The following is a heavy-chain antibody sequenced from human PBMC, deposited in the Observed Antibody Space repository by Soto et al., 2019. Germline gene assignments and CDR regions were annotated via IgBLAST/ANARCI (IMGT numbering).Heavy chain of an antibody. D-gene: IGHD2-15*01. V-gene: IGHV1-46*01. CDR3: ALIGYCSGGSSPLIDY. CDR2: INPSGGST. J-gene: IGHJ4*02. Sequence: GASVKVSCKASGYTFTSYYMHWVRQAPGQGLEWMGIINPSGGSTSYAQKFQGRVTMTRDTSTSTVYMELSSLRSEDTAVYYCALIGYCSGGSSPLIDYGGQGTLVTVSS. CDR1: GYTFTSYY.